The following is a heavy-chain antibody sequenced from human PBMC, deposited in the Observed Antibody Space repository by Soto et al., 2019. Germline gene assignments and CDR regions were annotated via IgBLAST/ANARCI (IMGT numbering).Heavy chain of an antibody. CDR1: GGSFSGYY. V-gene: IGHV4-34*01. CDR2: INHSGST. J-gene: IGHJ6*02. Sequence: KSSETLSLTCAVYGGSFSGYYWGWIRQPPGKGLEWIGEINHSGSTNYNPSLKSRVTISVDTSKNQFSLKLSSVTAADTAVYYCAGGHSSGYYPYYYYGMDVWGQGTTVTVSS. D-gene: IGHD3-22*01. CDR3: AGGHSSGYYPYYYYGMDV.